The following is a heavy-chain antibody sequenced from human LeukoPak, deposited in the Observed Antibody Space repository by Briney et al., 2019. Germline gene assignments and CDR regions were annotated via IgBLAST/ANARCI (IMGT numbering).Heavy chain of an antibody. D-gene: IGHD3-22*01. J-gene: IGHJ6*03. Sequence: GGSLRLSCAASGLTFSSYAIHWVRQAPGKGLEWVAVISYDGTNKYYADSVKGLFTISRDNSKNTLYLQMNSLRAEDTAVYYCARDSHYYDSSAYYSGNYYYYYYMDVWGKGTTVTVSS. CDR2: ISYDGTNK. CDR1: GLTFSSYA. V-gene: IGHV3-30*04. CDR3: ARDSHYYDSSAYYSGNYYYYYYMDV.